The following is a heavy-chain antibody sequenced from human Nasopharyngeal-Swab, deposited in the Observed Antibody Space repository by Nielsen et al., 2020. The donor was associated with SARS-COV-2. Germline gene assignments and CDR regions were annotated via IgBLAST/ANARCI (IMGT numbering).Heavy chain of an antibody. CDR3: ARDRGWRYGDYRSDY. J-gene: IGHJ4*02. CDR1: GYTFTSYG. D-gene: IGHD4-17*01. CDR2: ISAYNGNT. V-gene: IGHV1-18*01. Sequence: ASVKVSCKASGYTFTSYGISWVRQAPGQGLEWMGWISAYNGNTNYAQRLQGRVTMTTDTSTSTAYMELRSLRSDDTAVYYCARDRGWRYGDYRSDYWGQGTLVTVSS.